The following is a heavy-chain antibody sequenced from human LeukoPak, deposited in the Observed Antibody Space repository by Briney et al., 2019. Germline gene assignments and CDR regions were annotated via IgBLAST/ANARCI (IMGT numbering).Heavy chain of an antibody. CDR2: MNPNSGNT. CDR1: GYTLTSYD. CDR3: ARVNVRRALYFDY. Sequence: ASVKVSCKASGYTLTSYDINWVRQATGQGLEWMGWMNPNSGNTGYAQKFQGRVTMTRNTSISTAYMELSSLRSEGTAVYYCARVNVRRALYFDYWGQGTLVTVSS. J-gene: IGHJ4*02. V-gene: IGHV1-8*01. D-gene: IGHD5-24*01.